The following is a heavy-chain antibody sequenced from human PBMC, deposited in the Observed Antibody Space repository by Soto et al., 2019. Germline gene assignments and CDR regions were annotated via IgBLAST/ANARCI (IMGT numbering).Heavy chain of an antibody. J-gene: IGHJ6*02. Sequence: ASVKVSCKASGYTFTNYYIHWVRQAPGQGLEWMGIIDPSGGSPTNAQKFQGRVSMTTDTSTSTVHMEVRSLRSDDTAVYYCAREGVAPYYYYGMDVWGQGTPVTVSS. D-gene: IGHD5-12*01. CDR1: GYTFTNYY. V-gene: IGHV1-46*01. CDR3: AREGVAPYYYYGMDV. CDR2: IDPSGGSP.